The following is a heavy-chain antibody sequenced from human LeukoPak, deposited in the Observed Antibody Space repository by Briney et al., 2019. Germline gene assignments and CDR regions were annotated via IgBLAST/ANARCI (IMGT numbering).Heavy chain of an antibody. V-gene: IGHV4-59*01. CDR1: GGSISSYY. CDR3: ARRQDYADYDLGAFDI. CDR2: IYYSGIT. Sequence: SETLSLTCTVSGGSISSYYWSWIRQPPGKGLEWIGYIYYSGITKYNPSLKSRVTISVDTSRNQVSLKLNSVTAADTAVYYCARRQDYADYDLGAFDIWGQGTMVTVSS. D-gene: IGHD4-17*01. J-gene: IGHJ3*02.